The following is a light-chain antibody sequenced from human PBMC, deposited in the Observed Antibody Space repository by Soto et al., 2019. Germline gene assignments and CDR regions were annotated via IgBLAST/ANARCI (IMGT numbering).Light chain of an antibody. Sequence: DLQMTQSPSTLSASLGDRVTISCRASQSISNWLAWYQQKPGKAPKILIYDDSSLESGVPYRLTGSGSGTNFTLTINRLRAEDFATYYCQKANSFPHTCGQGTKVDIK. CDR2: DDS. CDR1: QSISNW. V-gene: IGKV1-12*01. J-gene: IGKJ2*01. CDR3: QKANSFPHT.